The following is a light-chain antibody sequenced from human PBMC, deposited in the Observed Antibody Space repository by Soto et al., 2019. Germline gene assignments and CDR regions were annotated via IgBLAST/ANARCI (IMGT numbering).Light chain of an antibody. CDR1: QGINIF. CDR3: QQSYSTPRT. CDR2: AAS. J-gene: IGKJ3*01. Sequence: DIQLTQSPSFLSASVGDRVTITCRASQGINIFLAWFQQKPGKAPNLLISAASTLQSGVPSRFSGSGSETEFTLTISSLQPEDFATYYCQQSYSTPRTFGPGTKVNIK. V-gene: IGKV1-9*01.